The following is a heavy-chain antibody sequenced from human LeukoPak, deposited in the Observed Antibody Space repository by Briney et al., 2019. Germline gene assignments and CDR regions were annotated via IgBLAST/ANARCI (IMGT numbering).Heavy chain of an antibody. D-gene: IGHD3-10*01. J-gene: IGHJ4*02. Sequence: PGGSLRLSCAASGFTFSGFVMSWVRQVPGKGREGVSAISARGDGTSYADSVKGRFTISRDNSKNTLYLQMNSLRAEDTAIYSCAKGSSETSYYFDYWGQGTLVTVSS. V-gene: IGHV3-23*01. CDR1: GFTFSGFV. CDR3: AKGSSETSYYFDY. CDR2: ISARGDGT.